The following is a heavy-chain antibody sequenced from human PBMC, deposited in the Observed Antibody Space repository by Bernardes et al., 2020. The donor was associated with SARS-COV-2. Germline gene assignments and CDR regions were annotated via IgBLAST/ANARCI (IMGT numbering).Heavy chain of an antibody. D-gene: IGHD3-16*01. V-gene: IGHV3-33*01. CDR3: ARVAQSFLCMDV. Sequence: GGSLRLSCAASGFTFSSYGMHWVRQAPGKGLEWVAVIWYDGSNKYYADSVKGRFTISRDNSKNTLYLQMNSLRAEDTAVYYCARVAQSFLCMDVWGQGTTVTVSS. J-gene: IGHJ6*02. CDR1: GFTFSSYG. CDR2: IWYDGSNK.